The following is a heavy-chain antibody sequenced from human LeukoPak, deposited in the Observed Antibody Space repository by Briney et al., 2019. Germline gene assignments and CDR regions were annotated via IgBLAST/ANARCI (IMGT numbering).Heavy chain of an antibody. CDR1: GITLANYG. V-gene: IGHV3-23*01. J-gene: IGHJ4*02. Sequence: GGSLRLSCVVSGITLANYGMSWVRQAPGKGLEWVAGGSGGGGSTNYADCVKGRFTISRDNPKNTLYLQMNSLRAEDTAVYFCAKRGVVIRVILVGFHKEAYYFDSWGQGALVTVSS. CDR2: GSGGGGST. CDR3: AKRGVVIRVILVGFHKEAYYFDS. D-gene: IGHD3-22*01.